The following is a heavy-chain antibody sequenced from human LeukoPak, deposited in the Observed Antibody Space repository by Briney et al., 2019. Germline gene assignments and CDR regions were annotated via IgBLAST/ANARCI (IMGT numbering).Heavy chain of an antibody. V-gene: IGHV3-53*01. Sequence: GGSLRPSCAASGFTVSSNYMSWVRQAPGKGLEWVSVIYSGGSTYYADSVKGRFTISRDNSKNTLYLQMNSLRAEDTAVYYCARDRGDGYNGAFDIWGQGTMVTVAS. CDR2: IYSGGST. D-gene: IGHD5-24*01. J-gene: IGHJ3*02. CDR3: ARDRGDGYNGAFDI. CDR1: GFTVSSNY.